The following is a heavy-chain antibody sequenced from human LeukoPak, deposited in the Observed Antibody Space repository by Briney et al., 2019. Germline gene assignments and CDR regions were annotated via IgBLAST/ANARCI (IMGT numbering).Heavy chain of an antibody. V-gene: IGHV4-39*01. CDR3: ARHFGGDIVVVPAAPPGTDYFDY. D-gene: IGHD2-2*01. CDR1: GGSISSSSYY. Sequence: SETLSLTCTVSGGSISSSSYYWGWIRQPPGKGLEWNGSIYYSGSTYYNPSRQSRVHISVDTSKNQFSLKLSSVTAADTAVYYCARHFGGDIVVVPAAPPGTDYFDYWGQGTLVTVSS. CDR2: IYYSGST. J-gene: IGHJ4*02.